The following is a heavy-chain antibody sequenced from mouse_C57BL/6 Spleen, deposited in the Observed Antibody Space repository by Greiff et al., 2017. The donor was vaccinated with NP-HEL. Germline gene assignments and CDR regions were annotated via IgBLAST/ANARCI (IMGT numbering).Heavy chain of an antibody. J-gene: IGHJ3*01. CDR3: ARSDGAY. CDR2: IYPGDGDT. CDR1: GYAFSSSW. Sequence: VQVVESGPELVKPGASVKISCKASGYAFSSSWMNWVKQRPGKGLEWIGRIYPGDGDTNYNGKFKGKATLTADESSSTAYMQLSSLTSEDSAVYFCARSDGAYWGQGTLVTVSA. V-gene: IGHV1-82*01. D-gene: IGHD2-3*01.